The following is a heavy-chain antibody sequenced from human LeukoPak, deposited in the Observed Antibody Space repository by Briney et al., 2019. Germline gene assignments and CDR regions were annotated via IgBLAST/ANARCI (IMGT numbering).Heavy chain of an antibody. D-gene: IGHD5-12*01. Sequence: PGGSLRLSCAASGFTFSSYAMSSVRQAPGKGLEWVSGVSGSGGTTYYADSVKGRFTISRDNSKNTMYLQMNSLRAEDTAVYYCAKDLGIVVTITGNWGQGTLVTVSS. CDR2: VSGSGGTT. CDR3: AKDLGIVVTITGN. J-gene: IGHJ4*02. V-gene: IGHV3-23*01. CDR1: GFTFSSYA.